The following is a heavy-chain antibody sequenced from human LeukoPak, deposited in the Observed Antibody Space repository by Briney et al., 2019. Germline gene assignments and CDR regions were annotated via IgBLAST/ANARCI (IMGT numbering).Heavy chain of an antibody. CDR2: ISAYNGNT. J-gene: IGHJ4*02. Sequence: ASVTVSCKASGYTFTSYGISWVRQAPGPGLEWMGWISAYNGNTNYAQKLQGRVTMTTDTSTSTAYMELRSLRSDDTAVYYCARAGREMATIFHPRDYWGQGTLVTVSS. CDR3: ARAGREMATIFHPRDY. V-gene: IGHV1-18*01. CDR1: GYTFTSYG. D-gene: IGHD5-24*01.